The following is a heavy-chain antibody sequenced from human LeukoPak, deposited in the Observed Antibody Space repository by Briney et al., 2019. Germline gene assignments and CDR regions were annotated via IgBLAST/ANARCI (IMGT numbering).Heavy chain of an antibody. Sequence: SETLSLTCAVSGGSISSFYWSWIRLPPGKGVEWIGYISNSGSTNYNPSLKSRVTISVDTSKNQFSLNMRSMTAADTAIYYCAKIGPGYWYFDLWGRGTLVTVSS. CDR1: GGSISSFY. CDR2: ISNSGST. CDR3: AKIGPGYWYFDL. J-gene: IGHJ2*01. D-gene: IGHD2-8*02. V-gene: IGHV4-59*01.